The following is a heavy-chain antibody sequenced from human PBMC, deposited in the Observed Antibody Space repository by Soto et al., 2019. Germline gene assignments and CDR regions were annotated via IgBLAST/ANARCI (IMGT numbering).Heavy chain of an antibody. CDR3: AHTDSYNWNDSFDY. V-gene: IGHV2-5*02. CDR2: IYWDDDK. Sequence: QITLKESGPPLVKPTQTLTLTCTFSGFSLSTSGVGVGWIRQPPGKALEWLALIYWDDDKRYSPSLKSRLTITKDTSKNHVVLTMTNMDPVDTATYYCAHTDSYNWNDSFDYWGQGTLVTVSS. D-gene: IGHD1-1*01. CDR1: GFSLSTSGVG. J-gene: IGHJ4*02.